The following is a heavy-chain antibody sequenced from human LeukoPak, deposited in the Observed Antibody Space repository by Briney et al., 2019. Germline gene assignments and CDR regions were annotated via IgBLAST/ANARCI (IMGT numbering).Heavy chain of an antibody. D-gene: IGHD6-19*01. CDR3: ARDLYSSGINYFDY. CDR2: IIPILGIA. V-gene: IGHV1-69*04. CDR1: GGTFSSYT. J-gene: IGHJ4*02. Sequence: SVKVSCKASGGTFSSYTISWVRQAPGQGPEWMGRIIPILGIANYAQKFQGRVTITADKSTSTAYMELSSLRSEDTAVYYCARDLYSSGINYFDYWGQGTLVTVSS.